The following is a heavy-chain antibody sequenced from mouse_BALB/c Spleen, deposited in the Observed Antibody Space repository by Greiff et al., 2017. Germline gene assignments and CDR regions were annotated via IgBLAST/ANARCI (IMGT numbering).Heavy chain of an antibody. V-gene: IGHV1-5*01. CDR3: TRGYGNYGPFAD. CDR1: GYSFTSYC. J-gene: IGHJ3*01. D-gene: IGHD2-10*02. CDR2: IYPGNSDT. Sequence: EVQLQQSGTVLARPGASVKMSCKASGYSFTSYCMHWVKQRPGQGLEWIGAIYPGNSDTSYNQKFKGKAKLTAVTSASTAYMELSSLTTEDSAVYYCTRGYGNYGPFADWGQGTLVTVSA.